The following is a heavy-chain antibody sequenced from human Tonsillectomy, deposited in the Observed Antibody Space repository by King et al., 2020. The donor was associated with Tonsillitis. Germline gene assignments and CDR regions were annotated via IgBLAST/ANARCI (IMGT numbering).Heavy chain of an antibody. CDR3: TRETYYDLLTGYWSDAFDI. D-gene: IGHD3-9*01. CDR1: GFTFGDYA. Sequence: VQLVESGGGLVQPGRSLRLSCTASGFTFGDYAMSWFRQAPGKGLEWVGFIRSKAYGGTTEYAASVKGRFTISRDDSKSIAYLQMNSLKTEDTAVYYCTRETYYDLLTGYWSDAFDIWGQGTMVTVSS. J-gene: IGHJ3*02. CDR2: IRSKAYGGTT. V-gene: IGHV3-49*03.